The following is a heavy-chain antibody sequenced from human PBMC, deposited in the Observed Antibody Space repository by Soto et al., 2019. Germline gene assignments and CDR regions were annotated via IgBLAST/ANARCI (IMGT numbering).Heavy chain of an antibody. Sequence: PGGSLRLSCAASEFTFSSYGMHWVRQAPGKGLEWVAVISYDGSNKYYADSVKGRFTISRDNSKNTLYLQMNSLRAEDTAVYYCAKGSITMVRGAPYGMDVWGQGTTVTVSS. V-gene: IGHV3-30*18. CDR1: EFTFSSYG. CDR2: ISYDGSNK. D-gene: IGHD3-10*01. CDR3: AKGSITMVRGAPYGMDV. J-gene: IGHJ6*02.